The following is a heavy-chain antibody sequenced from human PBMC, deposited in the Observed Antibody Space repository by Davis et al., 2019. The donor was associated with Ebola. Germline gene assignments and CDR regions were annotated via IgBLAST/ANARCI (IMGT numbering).Heavy chain of an antibody. V-gene: IGHV4-61*08. D-gene: IGHD3-10*01. Sequence: MPSETLSLTCTVSGGSISSGDYYWSWIRQPPGKGLAWIGYIYYSGSTNYNPSLKSRVTISVDTSKNQFSLKLSSVTAADTAVYYCARGVPMGWFDPWGQGTLVTVSS. CDR2: IYYSGST. J-gene: IGHJ5*02. CDR3: ARGVPMGWFDP. CDR1: GGSISSGDYY.